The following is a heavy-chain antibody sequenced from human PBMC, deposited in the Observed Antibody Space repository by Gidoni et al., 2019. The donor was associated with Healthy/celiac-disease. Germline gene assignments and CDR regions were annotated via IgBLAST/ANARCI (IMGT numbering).Heavy chain of an antibody. CDR2: ISWNSGSI. V-gene: IGHV3-9*01. D-gene: IGHD3-22*01. Sequence: EVQLVESGGGLVQPGRSLRLSCAASGFTFDDYAMHWVRQAPGKGLEWVSGISWNSGSIGYADSVKGRVTISRDNAKNSLYLQMNSLRAEDTALYYCAKGGFGYYDSSGYEAFDIWGQGTMVTVSS. J-gene: IGHJ3*02. CDR3: AKGGFGYYDSSGYEAFDI. CDR1: GFTFDDYA.